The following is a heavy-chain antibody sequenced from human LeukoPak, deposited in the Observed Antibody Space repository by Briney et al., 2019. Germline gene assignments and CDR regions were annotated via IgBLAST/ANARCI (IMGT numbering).Heavy chain of an antibody. D-gene: IGHD1-26*01. CDR1: GFTFSSYW. J-gene: IGHJ4*02. Sequence: GGSLRLSCAASGFTFSSYWMSWVRQAPGKGLEWVANIKQDGSEKYYVDSVRGRFTISRDNAKNSLYLQMNSLRAEDTAVYYCAEDRKWELLRGGFDFDYWGQGTLVTVSS. CDR2: IKQDGSEK. CDR3: AEDRKWELLRGGFDFDY. V-gene: IGHV3-7*03.